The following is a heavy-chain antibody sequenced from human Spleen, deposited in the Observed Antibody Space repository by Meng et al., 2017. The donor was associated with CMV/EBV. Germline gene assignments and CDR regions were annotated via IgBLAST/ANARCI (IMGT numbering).Heavy chain of an antibody. CDR1: GGSVSSGSYY. J-gene: IGHJ4*02. Sequence: SGGSVSSGSYYWRWIRQPPGTGLEWIGYLYYSGSTHYNPSRKSRVTISLDTSKNQFSLNVSSVTAADTAVYYCAIANNWNYAMSFDYWGQGILVTVSS. CDR3: AIANNWNYAMSFDY. D-gene: IGHD1-7*01. V-gene: IGHV4-61*01. CDR2: LYYSGST.